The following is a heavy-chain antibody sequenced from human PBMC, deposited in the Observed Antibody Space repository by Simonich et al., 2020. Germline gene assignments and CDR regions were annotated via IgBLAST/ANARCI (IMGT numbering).Heavy chain of an antibody. CDR3: ARKGHSSTSCFDY. CDR1: GFTFSSYS. Sequence: EVQLVESGGGLVKPGGSLRLSCAASGFTFSSYSMNWVRQAPGKGLEWVSSISSINNYIYYSDSVKSRFTISRDNAKNSLYLQMNSLIAEDTAVYYCARKGHSSTSCFDYWGQVTLFTVSS. J-gene: IGHJ4*02. CDR2: ISSINNYI. D-gene: IGHD2-2*01. V-gene: IGHV3-21*01.